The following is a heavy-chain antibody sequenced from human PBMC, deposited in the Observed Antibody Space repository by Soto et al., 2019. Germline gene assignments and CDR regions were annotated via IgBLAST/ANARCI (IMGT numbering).Heavy chain of an antibody. CDR2: MNPNSGNT. CDR3: ARDYSSGYGMDV. CDR1: GYTFTSYD. J-gene: IGHJ6*02. D-gene: IGHD6-19*01. V-gene: IGHV1-8*01. Sequence: QVQLVQSGAEVKKPGASVKVSCKASGYTFTSYDINWVRQATGQGLEWMGWMNPNSGNTDYAQKFQGRVTMTRNTSISTADMELSSLRSEDTAVYYCARDYSSGYGMDVWGQGTTVTVSS.